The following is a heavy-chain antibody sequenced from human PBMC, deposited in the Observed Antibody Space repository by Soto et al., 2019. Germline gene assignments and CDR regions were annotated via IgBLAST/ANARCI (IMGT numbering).Heavy chain of an antibody. V-gene: IGHV1-18*01. CDR2: ISAYNGNT. J-gene: IGHJ5*02. CDR3: ARTGHNWNYVATWFDP. D-gene: IGHD1-7*01. Sequence: ASVKVACKASGYTFTSYGISWVRQAPGQGLEWMGWISAYNGNTNYAQKLQGRVTMTTDTSTSTAYMELRSLRSDDTAVYYCARTGHNWNYVATWFDPWGQGTLVTVSS. CDR1: GYTFTSYG.